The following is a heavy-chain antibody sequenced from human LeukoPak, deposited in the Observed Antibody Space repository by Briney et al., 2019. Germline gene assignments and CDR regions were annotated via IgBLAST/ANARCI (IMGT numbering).Heavy chain of an antibody. CDR2: IYYSGST. CDR3: ARGGSYVLNFDY. D-gene: IGHD1-26*01. V-gene: IGHV4-59*01. Sequence: SETLSLTCTVSGCSISSYYWSWIRQPPGKGLEWIGYIYYSGSTNYNPSLKSRVTISVDTSKNQFSLKLSSVTAADTAVYYCARGGSYVLNFDYWGQGTLVTVSS. J-gene: IGHJ4*02. CDR1: GCSISSYY.